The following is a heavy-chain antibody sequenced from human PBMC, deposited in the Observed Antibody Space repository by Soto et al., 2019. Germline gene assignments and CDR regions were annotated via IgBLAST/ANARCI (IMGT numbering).Heavy chain of an antibody. J-gene: IGHJ5*02. CDR1: GFTFSSYA. CDR2: ISSNGGST. CDR3: VKERITMIERSFDP. Sequence: PGGSLRVSCSASGFTFSSYAMHWVRQAPGKGLEYVSAISSNGGSTYYADSVKGRFTISRDNSKNTLYLQMSSLRAEDTAVYYCVKERITMIERSFDPWGQGTLVTVSS. V-gene: IGHV3-64D*08. D-gene: IGHD3-22*01.